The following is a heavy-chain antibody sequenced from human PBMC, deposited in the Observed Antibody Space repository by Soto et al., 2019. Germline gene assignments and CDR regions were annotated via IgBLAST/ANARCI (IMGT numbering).Heavy chain of an antibody. CDR3: AKGGGFGTGAYYNVAY. CDR2: TTDDGGRT. Sequence: EVQLLESGGGLVEPGGSLRLSCTASGFSFSSYAMTWVRQAPGKGLEWVSSTTDDGGRTFYADSVKGRFTISRDNSNNRLYLQMSSLRDEDTALYYCAKGGGFGTGAYYNVAYWGQGTLVTVSS. CDR1: GFSFSSYA. D-gene: IGHD3-10*01. J-gene: IGHJ4*02. V-gene: IGHV3-23*01.